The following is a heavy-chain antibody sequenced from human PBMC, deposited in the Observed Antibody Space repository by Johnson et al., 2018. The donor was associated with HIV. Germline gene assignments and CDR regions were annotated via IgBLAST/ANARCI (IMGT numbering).Heavy chain of an antibody. D-gene: IGHD6-13*01. CDR1: GFTSSDYY. CDR3: ASGLAAARGAFDI. CDR2: SRNRANGYTT. Sequence: VQLVESGGGLVQPGGSLRLSCAASGFTSSDYYMDWARQAPGKGLEWVGRSRNRANGYTTEYAASVKGRFTISRDDSKNSLYLQMNSLNTEDTAVYYCASGLAAARGAFDIWGQGTMVTVSS. J-gene: IGHJ3*02. V-gene: IGHV3-72*01.